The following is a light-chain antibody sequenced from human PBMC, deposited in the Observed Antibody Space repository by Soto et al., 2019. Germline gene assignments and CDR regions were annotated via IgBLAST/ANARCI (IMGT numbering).Light chain of an antibody. V-gene: IGLV2-14*01. Sequence: QSALTQPASVSGSLGQSITISCTGSSSDVGGYNYVSWYQQHPGQAPRLLIHEVTNRPSGVSDRFSGSKSANTASLTISGLQAEDEAHYYCSSYTTFRTPPVAFGGGTKLTVL. J-gene: IGLJ2*01. CDR1: SSDVGGYNY. CDR3: SSYTTFRTPPVA. CDR2: EVT.